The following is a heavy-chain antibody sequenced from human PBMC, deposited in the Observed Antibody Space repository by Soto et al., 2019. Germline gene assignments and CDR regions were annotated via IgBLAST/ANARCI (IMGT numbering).Heavy chain of an antibody. D-gene: IGHD3-3*01. V-gene: IGHV3-23*01. CDR3: ARDTNDRKTYYDFWSGYAYGMDV. CDR1: GLTFSSYA. J-gene: IGHJ6*02. Sequence: GGSLRLSCAVSGLTFSSYAMSWVRQGPGKGLEWVSTISGSGGSTYYADSVKGRFTISRDNSKNTLYLQMNSLRAEDTAVYYCARDTNDRKTYYDFWSGYAYGMDVWGQGTTVTVSS. CDR2: ISGSGGST.